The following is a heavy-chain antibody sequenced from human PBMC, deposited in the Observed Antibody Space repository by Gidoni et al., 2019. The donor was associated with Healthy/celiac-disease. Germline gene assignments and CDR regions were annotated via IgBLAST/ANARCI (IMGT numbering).Heavy chain of an antibody. J-gene: IGHJ4*02. Sequence: QVQLVESGVGVVQPGRSLRLSCAASGFTFSSYAMHWVRQAPGKGLEWVAVISYDGSNKYYADSVKGRFTISRDNSKNTLYLQMNSLRAEDTAVYYCARDRRSSGWYYFDYWGQGTLVTVSS. CDR2: ISYDGSNK. CDR1: GFTFSSYA. CDR3: ARDRRSSGWYYFDY. D-gene: IGHD6-19*01. V-gene: IGHV3-30-3*01.